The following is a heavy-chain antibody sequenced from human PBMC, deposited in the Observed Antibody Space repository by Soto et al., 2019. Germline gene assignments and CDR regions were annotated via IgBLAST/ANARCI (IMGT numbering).Heavy chain of an antibody. CDR1: GFTFSSYA. CDR2: ISGSGVNT. J-gene: IGHJ4*02. CDR3: AKDTTFLGYCSGGGSYGIDY. D-gene: IGHD2-15*01. V-gene: IGHV3-23*01. Sequence: HPGGSLRLSCAASGFTFSSYAMSWVRQAPGKGLEWVSGISGSGVNTYYADSVKGRFTISRDNSKNTLYLLMNSLRAEDTAVYYCAKDTTFLGYCSGGGSYGIDYWGQGSLVTVS.